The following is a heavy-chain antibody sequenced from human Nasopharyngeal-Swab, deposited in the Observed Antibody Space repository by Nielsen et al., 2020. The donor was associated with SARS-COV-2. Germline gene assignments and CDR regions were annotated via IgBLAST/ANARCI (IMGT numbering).Heavy chain of an antibody. J-gene: IGHJ4*02. Sequence: WVRQAPGQGIEWMGWINTNTGTPTYAQGFTGRFVFSLDTSVSTAYLQISSLKADDTAVYYCARRSGYFYGDWGQGTLVTVSS. CDR2: INTNTGTP. D-gene: IGHD3-3*01. CDR3: ARRSGYFYGD. V-gene: IGHV7-4-1*01.